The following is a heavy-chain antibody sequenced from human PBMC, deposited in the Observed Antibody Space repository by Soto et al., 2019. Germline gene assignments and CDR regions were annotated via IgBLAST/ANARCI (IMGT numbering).Heavy chain of an antibody. CDR3: ARLGRDGFFDY. Sequence: PGGSLRLSCAASGFTFSSYDMHWVRQATGKGLEWVSAIGTAGDTYYPGSVKGRFTISRENAKNSLYLQMDSLRAGDTAVYYCARLGRDGFFDYWGQGTLVTVSS. CDR1: GFTFSSYD. V-gene: IGHV3-13*04. J-gene: IGHJ4*02. CDR2: IGTAGDT. D-gene: IGHD2-15*01.